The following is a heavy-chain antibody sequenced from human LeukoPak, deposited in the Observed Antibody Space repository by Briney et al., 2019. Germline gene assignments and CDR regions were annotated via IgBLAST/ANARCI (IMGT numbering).Heavy chain of an antibody. CDR1: GYSFTTFW. Sequence: GESLKISCNGSGYSFTTFWIGWVRQMPGKGLEWMGLIYPGDSGTRYSPSFQGHVTISADKSISTAYLQWSSLKASDTAMYYCARQGPSEFLGDTNWFDPWSQGTLVIVSS. CDR3: ARQGPSEFLGDTNWFDP. V-gene: IGHV5-51*01. CDR2: IYPGDSGT. D-gene: IGHD1-26*01. J-gene: IGHJ5*02.